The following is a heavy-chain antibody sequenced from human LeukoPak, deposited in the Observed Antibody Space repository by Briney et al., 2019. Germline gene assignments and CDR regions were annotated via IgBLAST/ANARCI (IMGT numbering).Heavy chain of an antibody. CDR1: GYTFTSYG. D-gene: IGHD2-15*01. V-gene: IGHV1-69*13. J-gene: IGHJ6*02. CDR3: ARPRDSDTLDYGMDV. Sequence: ASVKVSCKASGYTFTSYGISWVRQAPGQGLEWMGGIIPIFGTANYAQKFQGRVTITADESTSTAYMELSSLRSEDTAVYYCARPRDSDTLDYGMDVWGQGTTVTVSS. CDR2: IIPIFGTA.